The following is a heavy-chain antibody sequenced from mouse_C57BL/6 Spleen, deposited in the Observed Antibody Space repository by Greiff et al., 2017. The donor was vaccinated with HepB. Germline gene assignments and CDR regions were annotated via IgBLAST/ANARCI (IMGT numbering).Heavy chain of an antibody. CDR3: VRQRVYYAMDY. CDR2: IRSKSNNYAT. J-gene: IGHJ4*01. Sequence: DVKLVESGGGLVQPKGSLKLSCAASGFSFNTYAMNWVRQAPGKGLEWVARIRSKSNNYATYYAESVKDRFTISRDDSESMLYLQMNNLKTEDTAMYYCVRQRVYYAMDYWGQGTSVTVSS. CDR1: GFSFNTYA. V-gene: IGHV10-1*01.